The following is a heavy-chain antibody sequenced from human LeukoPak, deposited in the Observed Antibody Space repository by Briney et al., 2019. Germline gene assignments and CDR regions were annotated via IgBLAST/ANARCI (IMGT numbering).Heavy chain of an antibody. J-gene: IGHJ4*02. CDR1: GFTFSSYW. Sequence: GETLSLSCAASGFTFSSYWLSWIRMAQRQGKELVGNIKQDGSAKYYEDSVKGRFTISRDNAKNSLYLQMNSPRAEDTAVYYCARSEYYYDSSGYYYFDYWGQGTLVTVSS. V-gene: IGHV3-7*02. CDR3: ARSEYYYDSSGYYYFDY. D-gene: IGHD3-22*01. CDR2: IKQDGSAK.